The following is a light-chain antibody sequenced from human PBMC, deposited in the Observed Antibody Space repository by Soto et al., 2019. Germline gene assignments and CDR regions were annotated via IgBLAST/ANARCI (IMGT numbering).Light chain of an antibody. V-gene: IGKV3-11*01. Sequence: EIVLTQSPATLSVSPGERVTLSCRASQSVSNFVAWYQHKPGQAPRALIYDTFKRATGVPDRFSGGGSGTDFTLTISSLEPEDFAVYYCQQRARWPMPFGQGTRLE. J-gene: IGKJ5*01. CDR3: QQRARWPMP. CDR1: QSVSNF. CDR2: DTF.